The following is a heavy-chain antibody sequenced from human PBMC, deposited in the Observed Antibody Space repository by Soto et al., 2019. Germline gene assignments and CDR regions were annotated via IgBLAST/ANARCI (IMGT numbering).Heavy chain of an antibody. D-gene: IGHD2-2*01. J-gene: IGHJ5*02. V-gene: IGHV3-30*18. CDR1: EFTFSIYV. CDR2: ISYDGSNK. CDR3: AKGDCISTSCYPFDP. Sequence: RGSLRPSCAASEFTFSIYVLHWVRQAPGKGLEWMAVISYDGSNKYYADSVKGRFTISRDNSKNTLYLQMNSLRAEDTAVYYCAKGDCISTSCYPFDPWGQGT.